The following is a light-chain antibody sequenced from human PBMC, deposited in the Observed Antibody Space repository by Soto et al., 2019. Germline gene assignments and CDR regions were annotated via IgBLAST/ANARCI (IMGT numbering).Light chain of an antibody. Sequence: EIVITQSPATLPVSPGERATLSCRASQSVSSNLAWYQQKPGQAPRFLIYGASARATGIPARFSGSGSGTEFTLTISSLQSEDFAVYYCQQYDNWPLTFGGGTKVDIK. J-gene: IGKJ4*01. CDR1: QSVSSN. CDR2: GAS. V-gene: IGKV3-15*01. CDR3: QQYDNWPLT.